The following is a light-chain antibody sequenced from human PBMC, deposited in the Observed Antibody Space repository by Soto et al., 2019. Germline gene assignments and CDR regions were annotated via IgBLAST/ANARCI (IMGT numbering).Light chain of an antibody. CDR3: HQYYVYPRT. Sequence: DIQMTQSPATQSAFVGDRVTITCRASQRISSWLAWYQQKPGKAPKLLIYMASSLESGVPSRFSGSGSETEFTLTISSLQPDDVATYYCHQYYVYPRTFGQGTKVEIK. J-gene: IGKJ1*01. CDR2: MAS. CDR1: QRISSW. V-gene: IGKV1-5*03.